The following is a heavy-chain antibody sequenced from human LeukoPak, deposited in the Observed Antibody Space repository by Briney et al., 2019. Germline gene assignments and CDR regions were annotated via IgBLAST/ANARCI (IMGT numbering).Heavy chain of an antibody. CDR3: SRPWGRDSSSPFDY. D-gene: IGHD6-6*01. Sequence: SETLSLTCAVYGGSFSDYYWSWIRQPPGKGLEWIGEINHSGSTNYNPTLKSRVTISVDASKNQFSLKLSSVTAADTAVYYCSRPWGRDSSSPFDYWGQGTLVTVSS. CDR1: GGSFSDYY. J-gene: IGHJ4*02. V-gene: IGHV4-34*01. CDR2: INHSGST.